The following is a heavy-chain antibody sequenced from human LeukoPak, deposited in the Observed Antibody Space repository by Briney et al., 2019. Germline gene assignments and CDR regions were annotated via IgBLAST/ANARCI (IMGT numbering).Heavy chain of an antibody. Sequence: PGRSLRLSCAASGFTFSSYAMHWVRQAPGKGLEWVAVISYDGSNKYYADSVKGRFTISRDNSKNTLYLQVNSLRAEDTAVFYCAKGGISSAAGLDYWGQGTLVTVSS. CDR1: GFTFSSYA. D-gene: IGHD6-13*01. CDR2: ISYDGSNK. J-gene: IGHJ4*02. CDR3: AKGGISSAAGLDY. V-gene: IGHV3-30-3*01.